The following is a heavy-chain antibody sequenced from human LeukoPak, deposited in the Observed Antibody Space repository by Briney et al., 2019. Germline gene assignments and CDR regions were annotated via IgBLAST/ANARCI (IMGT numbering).Heavy chain of an antibody. J-gene: IGHJ6*02. V-gene: IGHV3-7*01. Sequence: GGSLSLFCEASGLTFSNFWMSWVRQAPGKGLEWVAHIKTDGSEKYYVDSEKGRFTISRDSSKNTQYLEMSSLRAEDTAVYFCARERTLYVSGSGYGMDVWGQGTTVTVSS. D-gene: IGHD3-10*01. CDR3: ARERTLYVSGSGYGMDV. CDR1: GLTFSNFW. CDR2: IKTDGSEK.